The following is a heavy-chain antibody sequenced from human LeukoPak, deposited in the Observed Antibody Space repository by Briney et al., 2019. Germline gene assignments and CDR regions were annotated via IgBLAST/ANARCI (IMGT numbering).Heavy chain of an antibody. J-gene: IGHJ4*02. D-gene: IGHD1-26*01. CDR1: GYTFTSYG. CDR2: ISAYNGNT. V-gene: IGHV1-18*01. Sequence: ASVKLSCKASGYTFTSYGISWVRQAPGQGLEWMGWISAYNGNTNYAQKLQGRVTMTTDTSTSTAYMELRSLRSDDTAVYYCARDLSIVGATTGNFDYWGQGTLVTVSS. CDR3: ARDLSIVGATTGNFDY.